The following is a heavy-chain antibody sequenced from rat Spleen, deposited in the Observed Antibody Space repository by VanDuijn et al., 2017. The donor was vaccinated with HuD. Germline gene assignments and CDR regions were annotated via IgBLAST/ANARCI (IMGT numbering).Heavy chain of an antibody. CDR2: IWGDGGT. J-gene: IGHJ2*01. Sequence: QVQLKESGPGLVQPSQTLSLTCTVSGFSLTSNSVHWVRQPPGKGLEWMGGIWGDGGTVYNSALKSRLSISRNTSKNQVFLKMNSLQTEDTAMYLCTAHNYSRGLDDWGKGVMVTVSS. CDR3: TAHNYSRGLDD. V-gene: IGHV2-1*01. D-gene: IGHD1-2*01. CDR1: GFSLTSNS.